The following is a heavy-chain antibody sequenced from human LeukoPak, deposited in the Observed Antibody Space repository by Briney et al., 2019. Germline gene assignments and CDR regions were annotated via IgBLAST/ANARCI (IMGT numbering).Heavy chain of an antibody. D-gene: IGHD1-26*01. CDR3: ARVERGIVGATEVFDY. CDR2: ISGSGSGGST. Sequence: GGSLRLSCAASGFTFSSSAMSWVRQAPGKGLEWVSSISGSGSGGSTYYADSVKGRFTISRDNSKNTLYLQMNSLRAEDTAVYYCARVERGIVGATEVFDYWGQGTLVTVSS. CDR1: GFTFSSSA. V-gene: IGHV3-23*01. J-gene: IGHJ4*02.